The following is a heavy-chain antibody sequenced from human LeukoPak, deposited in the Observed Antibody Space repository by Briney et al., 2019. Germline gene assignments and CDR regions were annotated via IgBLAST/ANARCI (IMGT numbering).Heavy chain of an antibody. CDR2: ISAYNGNT. V-gene: IGHV1-18*01. D-gene: IGHD5-24*01. Sequence: ASVKVSCKASGYTFTSYGISWVRQAPGQGLEWMGWISAYNGNTNYAQKLQGRGTMTTDTSKSTAYMELRSLRSDDTAVYYCAREGRWLPLGNYYYYMDVWGKGTTVTVSS. CDR1: GYTFTSYG. J-gene: IGHJ6*03. CDR3: AREGRWLPLGNYYYYMDV.